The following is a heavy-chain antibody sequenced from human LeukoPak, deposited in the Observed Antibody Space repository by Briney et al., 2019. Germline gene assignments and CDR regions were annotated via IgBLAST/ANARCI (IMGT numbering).Heavy chain of an antibody. D-gene: IGHD6-19*01. Sequence: GTSLIPSCAASGFTFSIYGMHWVRQAPGKGLEWVAVIWEDGTNIRYADSVKGRFTISRDNSKNTLYLQMNRLRAEDTAVYYCARVGYNSGWYEYWGQGALVTVAS. CDR2: IWEDGTNI. CDR1: GFTFSIYG. V-gene: IGHV3-33*01. J-gene: IGHJ4*02. CDR3: ARVGYNSGWYEY.